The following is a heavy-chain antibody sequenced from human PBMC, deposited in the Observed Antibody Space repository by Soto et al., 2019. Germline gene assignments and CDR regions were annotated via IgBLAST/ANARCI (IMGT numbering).Heavy chain of an antibody. Sequence: QVQLVQSGAEVKKPGSSVKVSCKASGGTFSSYTISWVRQAPGQGLEWMGRIIPILGIANYAQKFQGRVTITADKSTSTAYMELSSLRSEDTAVYYCARDICSGGSCYAVWFDPWGQGTLVTVSS. CDR1: GGTFSSYT. V-gene: IGHV1-69*08. CDR3: ARDICSGGSCYAVWFDP. CDR2: IIPILGIA. D-gene: IGHD2-15*01. J-gene: IGHJ5*02.